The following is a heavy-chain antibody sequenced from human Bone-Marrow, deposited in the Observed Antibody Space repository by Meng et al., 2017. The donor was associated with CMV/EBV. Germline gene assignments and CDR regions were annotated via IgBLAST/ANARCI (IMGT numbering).Heavy chain of an antibody. Sequence: GESLKISCAASGFTFSSHSMNWVRQAPGKGLEWVAVIWYDGSKKYYADSGKGRVTISRDNSRDKLYLQMNSLRAEDTAVYYCARGSTGTNCLDSWGQGTLVAVSS. J-gene: IGHJ5*01. V-gene: IGHV3-33*08. D-gene: IGHD1-1*01. CDR2: IWYDGSKK. CDR3: ARGSTGTNCLDS. CDR1: GFTFSSHS.